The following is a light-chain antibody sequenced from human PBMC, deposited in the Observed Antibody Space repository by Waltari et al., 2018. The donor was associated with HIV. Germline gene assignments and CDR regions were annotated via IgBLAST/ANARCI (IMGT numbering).Light chain of an antibody. CDR1: QSISTW. Sequence: DIQMTQSPPTQSASVGDRVTITCRASQSISTWLAWFQQKPGEAPKMLIYKASTLDTGVPSRFSGSGSGTEFTLTISSLLPDDFATYYCQQYDNYPHTFGQGTKVE. CDR3: QQYDNYPHT. V-gene: IGKV1-5*03. CDR2: KAS. J-gene: IGKJ2*01.